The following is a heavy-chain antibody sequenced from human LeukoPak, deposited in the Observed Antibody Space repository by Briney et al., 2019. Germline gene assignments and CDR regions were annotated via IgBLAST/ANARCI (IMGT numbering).Heavy chain of an antibody. CDR1: GFVFSTYG. D-gene: IGHD4-17*01. V-gene: IGHV3-23*01. CDR3: ARPEMTTVNTVALGY. Sequence: GGSLRLSCAASGFVFSTYGMNWVRQAPGKGLEWVSGISGSARITYYAGSGKGRFTISRDNSKNTLYLQMNSLRAEDTAVYFCARPEMTTVNTVALGYWGQGTLVTVSS. CDR2: ISGSARIT. J-gene: IGHJ4*02.